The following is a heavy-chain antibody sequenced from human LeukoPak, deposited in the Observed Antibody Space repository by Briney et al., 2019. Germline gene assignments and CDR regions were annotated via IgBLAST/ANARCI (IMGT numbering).Heavy chain of an antibody. J-gene: IGHJ4*02. CDR1: GCTFTGYF. D-gene: IGHD2-15*01. CDR3: ARASSDIVVVVALDY. CDR2: INPNSGGT. Sequence: ASVPVSHQASGCTFTGYFLHWVRQAPGQGLEWMGWINPNSGGTNYAQRFQGRVTMTRDTSISTAYMELSRLRSDDTAVYYCARASSDIVVVVALDYWGQGTLVTVSS. V-gene: IGHV1-2*02.